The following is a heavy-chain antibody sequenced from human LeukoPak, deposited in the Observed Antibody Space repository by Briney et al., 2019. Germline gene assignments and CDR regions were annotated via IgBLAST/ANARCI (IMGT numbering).Heavy chain of an antibody. J-gene: IGHJ4*02. D-gene: IGHD3-10*01. V-gene: IGHV1-2*02. CDR3: ATGSKRLWFGPLLDS. CDR1: GYSFTAYY. Sequence: ASVKVSCKASGYSFTAYYMHWVRQAPGQGLEWMGWINPDTGGTNYAPKFQGRVTMTRDSSISTAYMDLYILRDDDTAVYYCATGSKRLWFGPLLDSWGQGSLVTVSS. CDR2: INPDTGGT.